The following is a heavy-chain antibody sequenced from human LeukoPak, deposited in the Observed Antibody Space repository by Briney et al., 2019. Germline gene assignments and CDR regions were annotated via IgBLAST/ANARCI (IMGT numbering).Heavy chain of an antibody. V-gene: IGHV1-46*01. Sequence: ASVKVSCKASGYTFTSYYMHWVRQAPGQGLEWMGIINPSGGSTSYAQKFQGRVTMTRDTSTSTVYMELSSLRPEDTAVYYCARGPGRGYCSSTSCYIGGWFDPWGQGTLVTVSS. D-gene: IGHD2-2*02. CDR1: GYTFTSYY. J-gene: IGHJ5*02. CDR3: ARGPGRGYCSSTSCYIGGWFDP. CDR2: INPSGGST.